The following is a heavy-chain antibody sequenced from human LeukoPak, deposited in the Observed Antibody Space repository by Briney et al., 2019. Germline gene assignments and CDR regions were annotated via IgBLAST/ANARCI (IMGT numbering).Heavy chain of an antibody. J-gene: IGHJ6*02. CDR1: GFTFDDYA. CDR3: AKDIRMSGYHYGMDV. CDR2: ISWNSGSI. Sequence: GGSLRLSCAASGFTFDDYAMHWVRQAPGKGLEWVSGISWNSGSIGYADSVKGRFTISRDNAKNSLYLQMNSLRAEDTALYYCAKDIRMSGYHYGMDVWGQGTTVTVSS. D-gene: IGHD3-3*01. V-gene: IGHV3-9*01.